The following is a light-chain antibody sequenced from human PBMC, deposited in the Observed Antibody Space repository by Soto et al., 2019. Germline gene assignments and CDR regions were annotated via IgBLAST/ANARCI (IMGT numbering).Light chain of an antibody. CDR1: SSDFGSYNL. CDR2: EGN. Sequence: QSALTQPASVSGSPGQSITISCTGTSSDFGSYNLVSWYQQHPGKAPRVMIYEGNKRPSGVSNRFSGSKSDNTAALTISGLQAEDEADYYCCSYAGSSTWGFGGGTKLTVL. CDR3: CSYAGSSTWG. V-gene: IGLV2-23*01. J-gene: IGLJ3*02.